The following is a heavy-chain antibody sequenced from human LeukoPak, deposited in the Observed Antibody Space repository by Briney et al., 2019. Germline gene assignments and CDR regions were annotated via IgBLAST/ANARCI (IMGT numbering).Heavy chain of an antibody. CDR3: ARETSLAGFASGLGFNY. J-gene: IGHJ4*02. Sequence: SETLSLTCAVYGGSFSGYYWSWIRQPPGKGLEWIGEINHSGSANYNPSLKSRVTISVDTSKNQFSLKLRSVTAADTAVYYCARETSLAGFASGLGFNYWGQGILVTVSS. D-gene: IGHD6-19*01. CDR1: GGSFSGYY. CDR2: INHSGSA. V-gene: IGHV4-34*01.